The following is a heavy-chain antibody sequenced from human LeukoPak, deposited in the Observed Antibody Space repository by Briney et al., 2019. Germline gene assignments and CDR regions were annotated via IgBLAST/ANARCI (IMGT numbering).Heavy chain of an antibody. D-gene: IGHD6-13*01. CDR3: ARDVVTSSPGSWFDP. CDR1: GDSIRSHY. V-gene: IGHV4-59*11. J-gene: IGHJ5*02. Sequence: PSETLSLTCTVSGDSIRSHYLSWIRQPPGKGLEWIGYIAFSGITNYNPSLKSRLTLLVDTSKNQFSPRLSSVTAADTAVYYCARDVVTSSPGSWFDPWGQGTLVTVSS. CDR2: IAFSGIT.